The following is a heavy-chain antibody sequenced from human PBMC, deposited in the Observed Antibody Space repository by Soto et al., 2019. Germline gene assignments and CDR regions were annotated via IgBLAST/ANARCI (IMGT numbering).Heavy chain of an antibody. CDR1: GGSISSSSYY. CDR3: ARHNSRGYCSAGSCYYHNEY. J-gene: IGHJ4*01. Sequence: SETLSLTCTVSGGSISSSSYYWGWIRQPPGKWLEWIGSIYYSGSTYYNPSLKSRVTISVDTSKNQFSLKLSSVTAADTAVYYCARHNSRGYCSAGSCYYHNEYWGNRTLVTVSA. D-gene: IGHD2-15*01. CDR2: IYYSGST. V-gene: IGHV4-39*01.